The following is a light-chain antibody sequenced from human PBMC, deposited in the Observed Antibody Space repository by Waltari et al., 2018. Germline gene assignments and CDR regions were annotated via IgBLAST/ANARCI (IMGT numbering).Light chain of an antibody. Sequence: DIQMTQSPSSLSASVGDRVTITCRASQSITTYLNWYQQKPGKAPKVLIYATSSLMSGVPSRFSGSGSGTDFTLTISSLQPEDFATYYCQHSFSTPYTFGQGTKLGIK. CDR1: QSITTY. J-gene: IGKJ2*01. CDR3: QHSFSTPYT. V-gene: IGKV1-39*01. CDR2: ATS.